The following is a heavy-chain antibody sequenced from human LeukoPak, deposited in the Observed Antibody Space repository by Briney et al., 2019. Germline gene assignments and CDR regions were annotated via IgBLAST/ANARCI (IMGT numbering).Heavy chain of an antibody. Sequence: PSETLSLTCTVSGYSISSGYYWGWIRQPPGKGLEWIGSIYHSGSTYYNPSLKSRVTISVDTSKNQFSLKLSSVTAADTAVYCCAREGPRLSQSRFDPWGQGTLVTVSS. CDR3: AREGPRLSQSRFDP. CDR1: GYSISSGYY. CDR2: IYHSGST. J-gene: IGHJ5*02. V-gene: IGHV4-38-2*02.